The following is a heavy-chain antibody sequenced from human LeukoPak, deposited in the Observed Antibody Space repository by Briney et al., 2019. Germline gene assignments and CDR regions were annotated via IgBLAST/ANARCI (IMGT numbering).Heavy chain of an antibody. J-gene: IGHJ4*02. CDR3: ARDTTHYGGHLDY. D-gene: IGHD4-23*01. Sequence: GGSLRLSCAASGFTFSSYAMHWVRQAPGKGLEWVAVISYDGSNKYYADSVKGRLTISRDNSKNTLYLQMNSLRAEDTAVYYCARDTTHYGGHLDYWGQGTLVTVSS. V-gene: IGHV3-30-3*01. CDR1: GFTFSSYA. CDR2: ISYDGSNK.